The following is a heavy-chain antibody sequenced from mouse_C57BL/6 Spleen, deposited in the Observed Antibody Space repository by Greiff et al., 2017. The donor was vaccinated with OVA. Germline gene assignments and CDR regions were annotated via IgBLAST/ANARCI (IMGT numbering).Heavy chain of an antibody. CDR1: GFTFSDYG. Sequence: EVQLQESGGGLVKPGGSLKLSCAASGFTFSDYGMHWVRQAPEQGLEWVAYISSGSSTIYYADTVKGRFTISRDNAKNTLFLQMTSLRAEDTAMYYCARGGIDLPYFDYWGQGTTLTVSS. D-gene: IGHD2-1*01. CDR2: ISSGSSTI. J-gene: IGHJ2*01. V-gene: IGHV5-17*01. CDR3: ARGGIDLPYFDY.